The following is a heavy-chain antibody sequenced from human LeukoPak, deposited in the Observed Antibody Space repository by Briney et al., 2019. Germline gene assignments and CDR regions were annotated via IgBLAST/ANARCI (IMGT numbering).Heavy chain of an antibody. CDR2: IYYSGST. V-gene: IGHV4-59*08. CDR1: GGSISSYY. J-gene: IGHJ4*02. Sequence: SETLSLTCTVSGGSISSYYRSWIRQPPGKGLEWIGYIYYSGSTNYNPSLKSRVTISVDTSKNQYSLKLSSVTAADTAVYYCARHNSPLSTFYWGQGTLVTVSS. D-gene: IGHD2-2*01. CDR3: ARHNSPLSTFY.